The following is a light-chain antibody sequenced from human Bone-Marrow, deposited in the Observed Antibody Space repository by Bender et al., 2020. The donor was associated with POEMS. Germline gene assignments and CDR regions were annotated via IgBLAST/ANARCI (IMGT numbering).Light chain of an antibody. J-gene: IGLJ2*01. CDR2: DVT. Sequence: QSALTQPASVSGSPGQSITISCTGTSSDIGGYNYVFWYQQHPDKAPKLMIYDVTERPSGVPGRFSGYKSAYTASLTISGLQAEDEADYYCVAWDDTLNGWVFGGGTKLTVL. V-gene: IGLV2-14*03. CDR1: SSDIGGYNY. CDR3: VAWDDTLNGWV.